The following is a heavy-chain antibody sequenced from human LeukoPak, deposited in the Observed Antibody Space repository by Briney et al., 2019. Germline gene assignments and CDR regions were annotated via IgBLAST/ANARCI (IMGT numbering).Heavy chain of an antibody. V-gene: IGHV3-7*01. D-gene: IGHD2-2*01. Sequence: GGSLRLSCAASGFTFSSSWLTWVRQAPGKGLEWVADIKPDGSAKNYVDSVKGRFTISRDNAQNSLDLQMNNMRAEDTAVYYCARDRAYHSFDIRGQGTMVTVSS. CDR3: ARDRAYHSFDI. CDR1: GFTFSSSW. J-gene: IGHJ3*02. CDR2: IKPDGSAK.